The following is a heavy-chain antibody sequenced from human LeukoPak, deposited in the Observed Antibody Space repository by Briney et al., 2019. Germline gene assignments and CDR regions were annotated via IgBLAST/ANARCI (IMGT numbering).Heavy chain of an antibody. V-gene: IGHV3-23*01. CDR2: ISGSGGQK. J-gene: IGHJ4*02. CDR3: AKHVWSRVWFFDY. D-gene: IGHD3-16*01. CDR1: GFTFSNYA. Sequence: GGSLRLSCAASGFTFSNYALSWVRQAPGKGLEWVSLISGSGGQKDYADSVKGRFTISRDNSRNTLNLQMNSLKAEDTAVYYCAKHVWSRVWFFDYWGQGTLVTVSS.